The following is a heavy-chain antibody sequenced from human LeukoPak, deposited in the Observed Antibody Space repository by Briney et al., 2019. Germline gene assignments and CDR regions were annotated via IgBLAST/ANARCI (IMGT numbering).Heavy chain of an antibody. CDR3: ASTVVRYYYDSSGTPHDAFDI. J-gene: IGHJ3*02. V-gene: IGHV3-30*02. Sequence: GGSLRLSCAASGFTFSSYGMHWVRQAPGKGLEWVAFIRYDGSNKYYADSVKGRFTISRDNSKNTLYLQMNSLRAEDTAVYYCASTVVRYYYDSSGTPHDAFDIWGQGTMVTVSS. CDR2: IRYDGSNK. D-gene: IGHD3-22*01. CDR1: GFTFSSYG.